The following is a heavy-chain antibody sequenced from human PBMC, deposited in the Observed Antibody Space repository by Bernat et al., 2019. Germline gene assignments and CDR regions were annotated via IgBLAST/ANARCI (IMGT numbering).Heavy chain of an antibody. CDR3: ARDRAYYYGSGSHILDY. CDR2: TYYRSKWYN. D-gene: IGHD3-10*01. J-gene: IGHJ4*02. V-gene: IGHV6-1*01. Sequence: QVQLQQSGPGLVKPSQTLSLTCAISGDSVSSNSAAWNWIRQSPSRDLEWLGRTYYRSKWYNDYAVSVKSRITINPDTSKNQFSLQLNSVTPEDTAVYYCARDRAYYYGSGSHILDYWGQGTLVTVSS. CDR1: GDSVSSNSAA.